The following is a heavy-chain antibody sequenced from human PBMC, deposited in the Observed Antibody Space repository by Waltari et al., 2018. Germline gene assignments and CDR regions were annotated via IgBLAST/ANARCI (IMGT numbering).Heavy chain of an antibody. J-gene: IGHJ4*02. Sequence: VQPQQWGAGLLKPSETLSLTCAVYGGSFSGYYWSWIRQPPGKGLEWIGEINHRGSTNYTPSLKSRVTISVDTSKNQFSLKLSSVTAADTAVYYCARTRSPPLIVVVPAARHPYDYWGQGTLVTVSS. V-gene: IGHV4-34*01. CDR1: GGSFSGYY. D-gene: IGHD2-2*01. CDR2: INHRGST. CDR3: ARTRSPPLIVVVPAARHPYDY.